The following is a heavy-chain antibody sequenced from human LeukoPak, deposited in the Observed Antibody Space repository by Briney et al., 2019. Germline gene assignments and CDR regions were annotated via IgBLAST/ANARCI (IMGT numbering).Heavy chain of an antibody. D-gene: IGHD4-23*01. CDR3: ARGGTAVVTPYAFDI. V-gene: IGHV4-59*01. CDR2: IYYSGST. J-gene: IGHJ3*02. Sequence: SETLSLTCTVSGGSISTYYWSWLRQPPGKGLAWIGYIYYSGSTNYNPSVKSRVTMSVDTSKKQFSLNLSSLTAADTAVYYCARGGTAVVTPYAFDIWGQGTMVTVSS. CDR1: GGSISTYY.